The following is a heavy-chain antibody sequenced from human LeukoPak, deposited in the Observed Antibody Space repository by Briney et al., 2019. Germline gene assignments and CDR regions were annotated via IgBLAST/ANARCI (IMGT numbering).Heavy chain of an antibody. Sequence: PGGSLRLSCAASGFTFSDYYMSWIRQAPGKGLEWVSYISSSGSTIYYADSVKGRFTISRDNAKNSLYLQMDSLRAEDTAVYYCAREGSSSPQQNYYYYMDVWGKGTTVTVSS. J-gene: IGHJ6*03. CDR1: GFTFSDYY. CDR3: AREGSSSPQQNYYYYMDV. V-gene: IGHV3-11*04. D-gene: IGHD6-6*01. CDR2: ISSSGSTI.